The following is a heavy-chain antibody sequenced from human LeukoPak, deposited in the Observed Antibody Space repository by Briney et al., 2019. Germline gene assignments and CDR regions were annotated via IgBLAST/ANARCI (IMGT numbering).Heavy chain of an antibody. CDR2: ISYDGSNK. V-gene: IGHV3-30*04. D-gene: IGHD6-13*01. J-gene: IGHJ4*02. CDR3: ATLAQQLDDY. Sequence: PGGSLRLSCAASGFTFSNYAMHWVRQAPGKGLEWVAVISYDGSNKYYADSVKGRFTISRDNSKNTLYLQMNSLRAEDTAVYYCATLAQQLDDYWGQGTLVTVSS. CDR1: GFTFSNYA.